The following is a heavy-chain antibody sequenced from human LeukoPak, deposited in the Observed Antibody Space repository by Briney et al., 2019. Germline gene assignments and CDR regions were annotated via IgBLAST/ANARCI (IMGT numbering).Heavy chain of an antibody. CDR3: AGAPAGSLKWESPLDY. J-gene: IGHJ4*02. V-gene: IGHV4-61*02. CDR2: IYASGST. Sequence: SETLSLTRTGSGGSISRSNYYWRGVRQPAGKGLEWLGRIYASGSTNYNPSLKSRATISLGTSKNQFSLKLTSVTAADTAVYYCAGAPAGSLKWESPLDYWGQGTLVTVSS. CDR1: GGSISRSNYY. D-gene: IGHD1-26*01.